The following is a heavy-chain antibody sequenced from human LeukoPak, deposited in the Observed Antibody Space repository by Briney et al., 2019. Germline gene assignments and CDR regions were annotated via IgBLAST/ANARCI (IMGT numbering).Heavy chain of an antibody. CDR3: ARAANRVYDFGGYYYGMDV. CDR1: GGTFSSYA. J-gene: IGHJ6*02. Sequence: ASVKVSCKASGGTFSSYAISWVRQAPGQGLEWMGRIIPILGIANFAQKFQGRVTIPADKSMSTAYMELSSLRSEDTAVYYCARAANRVYDFGGYYYGMDVWGQGTTVTVSS. V-gene: IGHV1-69*04. CDR2: IIPILGIA. D-gene: IGHD5/OR15-5a*01.